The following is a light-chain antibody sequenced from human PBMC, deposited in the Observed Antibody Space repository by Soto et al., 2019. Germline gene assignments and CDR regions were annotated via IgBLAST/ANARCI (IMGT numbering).Light chain of an antibody. Sequence: DVVMTQSPLSLPVTLGQPASISCRSNQSLVHSDGIAYFSWFQQRPGRSQRRLIYKVSNRDSGVPARFSGSGSGTEFALKISRVEAEDVGVYYFMQGTHWPITFGQATRLQI. CDR3: MQGTHWPIT. CDR1: QSLVHSDGIAY. V-gene: IGKV2-30*02. J-gene: IGKJ5*01. CDR2: KVS.